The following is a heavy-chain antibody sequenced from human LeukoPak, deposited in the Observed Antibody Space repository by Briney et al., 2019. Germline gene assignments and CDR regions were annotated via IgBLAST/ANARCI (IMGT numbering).Heavy chain of an antibody. J-gene: IGHJ2*01. CDR3: ARDGLAAATLHWCFDL. CDR2: ISSSSPYI. Sequence: PGGSLRLSCAASGFTFSSYSMNWVRQAPGKGLEWVASISSSSPYIYYTDSVKGRFTISRDNAKNSLYLQMNSLRAEDTAVYYCARDGLAAATLHWCFDLWGRGTLVTVSS. D-gene: IGHD2-15*01. CDR1: GFTFSSYS. V-gene: IGHV3-21*01.